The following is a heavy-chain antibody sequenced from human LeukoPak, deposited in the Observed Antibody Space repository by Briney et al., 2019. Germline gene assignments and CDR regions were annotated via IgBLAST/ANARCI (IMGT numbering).Heavy chain of an antibody. CDR2: LNTDGSTK. CDR1: GFTFISYW. CDR3: ARAGPDYYDSSGYYWDS. J-gene: IGHJ4*02. Sequence: GSLRFSCAASGFTFISYWVHWVRQAPGKGLVWVSRLNTDGSTKTYADSVKGRFTISRDNAKNTLYLQMNSLRAEDTAVYYCARAGPDYYDSSGYYWDSWGQGTLVTVSS. V-gene: IGHV3-74*01. D-gene: IGHD3-22*01.